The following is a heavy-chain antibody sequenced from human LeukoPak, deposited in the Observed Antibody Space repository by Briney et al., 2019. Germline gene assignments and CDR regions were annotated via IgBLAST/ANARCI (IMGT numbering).Heavy chain of an antibody. D-gene: IGHD3-10*01. V-gene: IGHV3-23*01. CDR2: ISGSGGST. CDR1: GFTFSSYA. CDR3: TRLDEAADGFVRGAVTRAYDI. J-gene: IGHJ3*02. Sequence: PGGSLRLSCAASGFTFSSYAMSWVRQAPGKGLEWVSAISGSGGSTYYADSVKGRFTISRDNSKNTLYLQMNSLETEDTAIYYCTRLDEAADGFVRGAVTRAYDIWGQGTMVTVSS.